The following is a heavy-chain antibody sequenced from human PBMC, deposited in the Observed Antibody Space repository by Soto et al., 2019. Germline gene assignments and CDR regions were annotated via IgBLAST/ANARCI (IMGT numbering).Heavy chain of an antibody. CDR1: GFTFSGYA. J-gene: IGHJ5*02. D-gene: IGHD2-2*01. CDR2: ISGSGGST. V-gene: IGHV3-23*01. Sequence: ILSCAASGFTFSGYAMSWVRQAPGKGLEWVSAISGSGGSTYYADSVKGRFTISKDNSKNTLYLQMNSLRAEDTAVYYCAKAGLHAAMGRGWFDPWGQGTLLTVSP. CDR3: AKAGLHAAMGRGWFDP.